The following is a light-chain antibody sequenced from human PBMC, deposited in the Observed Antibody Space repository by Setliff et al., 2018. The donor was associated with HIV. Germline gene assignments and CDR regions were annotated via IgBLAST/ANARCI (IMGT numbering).Light chain of an antibody. CDR3: SSYAGSYTSLFV. V-gene: IGLV2-11*01. Sequence: QSALAQPASVSGSPGQSITISCTGTSSDIGAYNYVSWYQQHPGKAPKLMIYDVTKRPSGVPDRFSGSKSGNTASLTISGLQAEDEADYYCSSYAGSYTSLFVFGTGTKVTVL. CDR1: SSDIGAYNY. CDR2: DVT. J-gene: IGLJ1*01.